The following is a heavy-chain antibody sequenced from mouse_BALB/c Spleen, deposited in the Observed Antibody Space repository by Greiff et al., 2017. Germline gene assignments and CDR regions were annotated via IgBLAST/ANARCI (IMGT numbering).Heavy chain of an antibody. J-gene: IGHJ4*01. CDR3: ARWDGNYPLLAMDY. Sequence: QVQLQQPGAELVKPGAPVKLSCKASGYTFTSYWMNWVKQRPGRGLEWIGRIDPSDSETHYNQKFKDKATLTVDKSSSTAYIQLSSLTSEDSAVYYCARWDGNYPLLAMDYWGQGTSVTVSS. CDR1: GYTFTSYW. V-gene: IGHV1-69*02. CDR2: IDPSDSET. D-gene: IGHD2-1*01.